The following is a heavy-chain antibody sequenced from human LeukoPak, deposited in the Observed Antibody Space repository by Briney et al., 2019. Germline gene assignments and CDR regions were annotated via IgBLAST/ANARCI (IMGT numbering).Heavy chain of an antibody. D-gene: IGHD3-22*01. CDR3: VRDDDRPDNGLDY. J-gene: IGHJ4*02. Sequence: PGGSLRLSCAASAITFNNAWMSWVRQAPGKGLEWVAVILSDGSKEFYTDSVKGRFTISRGNSKNTLYLQMNSPRAEDTAVYYCVRDDDRPDNGLDYWGQGTLVTVSS. CDR2: ILSDGSKE. CDR1: AITFNNAW. V-gene: IGHV3-33*08.